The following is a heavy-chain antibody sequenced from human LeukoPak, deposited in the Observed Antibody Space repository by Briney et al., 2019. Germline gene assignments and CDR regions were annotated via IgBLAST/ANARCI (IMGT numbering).Heavy chain of an antibody. CDR2: INLNSGDP. V-gene: IGHV1-2*02. CDR3: ARSLPPNYYYNYYMDV. J-gene: IGHJ6*03. CDR1: GYTFTGYY. Sequence: ASVKVSCEASGYTFTGYYMHWVRQAPGQGPEWMGWINLNSGDPKYSQKFQGRVTMTRDTSIDTAYMELSRLISDDTAVYYCARSLPPNYYYNYYMDVWGNGTTVTVSS.